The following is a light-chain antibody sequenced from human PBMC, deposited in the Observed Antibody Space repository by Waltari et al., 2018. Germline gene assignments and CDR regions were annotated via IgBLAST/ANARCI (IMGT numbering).Light chain of an antibody. CDR2: EVT. J-gene: IGLJ2*01. Sequence: QPALTQPASVSGSPGQSITISCIGNSTNVGSFNFVSWYRHDPGKAPKLMISEVTKGPGGVANRFFGWESGKTASVTSSGSEAEEEADYRCCSYTGSHRHVTFGGGSKLTVL. CDR3: CSYTGSHRHVT. CDR1: STNVGSFNF. V-gene: IGLV2-23*02.